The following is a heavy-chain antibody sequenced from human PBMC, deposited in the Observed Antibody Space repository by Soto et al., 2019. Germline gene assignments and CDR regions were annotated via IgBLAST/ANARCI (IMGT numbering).Heavy chain of an antibody. Sequence: QVQLQESGPGLVKPSETLSLTCTVSGVSVNIGSFYWAWIRQPPGKGLEWIGFGSYSGTTNYKPSLKSRVTISVDTSRSEISLKVTSLTAAYTSVYYCARGATVTQYDYWGQGTLVTVSS. V-gene: IGHV4-61*01. CDR1: GVSVNIGSFY. CDR3: ARGATVTQYDY. J-gene: IGHJ4*02. D-gene: IGHD4-17*01. CDR2: GSYSGTT.